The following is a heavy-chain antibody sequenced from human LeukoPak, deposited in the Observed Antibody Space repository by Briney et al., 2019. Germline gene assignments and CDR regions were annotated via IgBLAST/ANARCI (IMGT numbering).Heavy chain of an antibody. J-gene: IGHJ6*03. CDR2: ISSSGTTI. Sequence: GGSLRLSCAASGFTFSDYYMSWIRQAPGKGLEWVSYISSSGTTIDYADSVKGRFTISRDNAKNSLFLQMNSLRVEDTAVYYCARPTRDYYYYYMDVWGKGTTVTISS. CDR3: ARPTRDYYYYYMDV. CDR1: GFTFSDYY. V-gene: IGHV3-11*01.